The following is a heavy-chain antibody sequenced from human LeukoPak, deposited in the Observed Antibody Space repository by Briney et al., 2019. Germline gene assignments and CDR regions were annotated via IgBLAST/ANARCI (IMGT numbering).Heavy chain of an antibody. D-gene: IGHD3-16*01. V-gene: IGHV1-69*06. CDR3: ARVTFTSYNWFDP. CDR2: IIPIFGTA. CDR1: GGTFSSYA. Sequence: GASVKVSCKASGGTFSSYAISWVRQAPGQGLEWMGGIIPIFGTANYAQKFQGRVTITADKSTSTAYMELSSLRSEDTAVYYCARVTFTSYNWFDPWGQGTLVTVSS. J-gene: IGHJ5*02.